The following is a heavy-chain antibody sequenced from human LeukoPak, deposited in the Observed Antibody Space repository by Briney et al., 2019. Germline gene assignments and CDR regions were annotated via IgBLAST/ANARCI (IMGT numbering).Heavy chain of an antibody. J-gene: IGHJ5*02. CDR1: GYTFTSYA. D-gene: IGHD3-10*01. CDR2: INAGNGNT. V-gene: IGHV1-3*03. Sequence: ASVTVSCTASGYTFTSYAMHWVRQAPGQRLEWMGWINAGNGNTKYSQEFQGRVTITRDTSASTAYMELSSLRSEDTAVYYCARGVGWFGELLEWFDPWGQGTLVTVSS. CDR3: ARGVGWFGELLEWFDP.